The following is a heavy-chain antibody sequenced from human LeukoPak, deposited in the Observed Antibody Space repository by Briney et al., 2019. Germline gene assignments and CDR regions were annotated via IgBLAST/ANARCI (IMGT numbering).Heavy chain of an antibody. V-gene: IGHV3-73*01. Sequence: GGSLRLSCAASGFTFSGSAMHWVRQASGKGLEWVGRIRSKANSYATAYAASVKGRFTISRDDSNHTAYLQMNSLKTEDTAVYYCTRHTVVTGPFDYWGQGTLVTVSS. CDR2: IRSKANSYAT. CDR1: GFTFSGSA. J-gene: IGHJ4*02. CDR3: TRHTVVTGPFDY. D-gene: IGHD2-21*02.